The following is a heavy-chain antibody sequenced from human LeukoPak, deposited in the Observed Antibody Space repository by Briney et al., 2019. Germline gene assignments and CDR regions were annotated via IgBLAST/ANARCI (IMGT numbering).Heavy chain of an antibody. CDR2: ISAYNGNT. V-gene: IGHV1-18*01. CDR3: ARGRRSTSRTLDYYYGMDV. CDR1: GYTFTSYG. D-gene: IGHD2-2*01. Sequence: ASVKVSCKASGYTFTSYGISWVRQAPGQGLEWMGWISAYNGNTNYAQKLQGRVTMTTDTSTSTAYMELGSLRSDDTAVYYCARGRRSTSRTLDYYYGMDVWGQGTTVTVSS. J-gene: IGHJ6*02.